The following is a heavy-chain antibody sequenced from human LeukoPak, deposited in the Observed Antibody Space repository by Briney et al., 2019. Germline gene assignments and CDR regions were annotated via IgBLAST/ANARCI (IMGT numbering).Heavy chain of an antibody. CDR2: INPNSGGT. J-gene: IGHJ4*02. Sequence: ASVKVSCKTSGYTFTGYHMHWVRQAPGQGLEWMGWINPNSGGTNYAQKFQGRVTMTRDTSISTAYTELSRLRSDDTAVYYCATMVRGVTGGFDYWGQGTLVTVSS. CDR1: GYTFTGYH. CDR3: ATMVRGVTGGFDY. V-gene: IGHV1-2*02. D-gene: IGHD3-10*01.